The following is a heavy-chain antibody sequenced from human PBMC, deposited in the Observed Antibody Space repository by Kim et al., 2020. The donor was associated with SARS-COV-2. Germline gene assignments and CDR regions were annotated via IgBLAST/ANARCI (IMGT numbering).Heavy chain of an antibody. Sequence: SETLSLTCTISGASISPYFCTWIRQPAGKGLEWIGRISSSGSTNYNASLKSRVTMSIDTSKNYFSLKVTSVTAADTAVYYCAREDASGSYYKLWGQGTLVTVSS. V-gene: IGHV4-4*07. J-gene: IGHJ4*02. CDR2: ISSSGST. CDR3: AREDASGSYYKL. D-gene: IGHD3-10*01. CDR1: GASISPYF.